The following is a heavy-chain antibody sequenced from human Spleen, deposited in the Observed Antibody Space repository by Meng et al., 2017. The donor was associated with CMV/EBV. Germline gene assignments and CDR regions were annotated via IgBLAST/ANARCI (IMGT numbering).Heavy chain of an antibody. CDR2: TYYRSKWYN. Sequence: GVSSNSATWTWSRQSPSRGLGWRGRTYYRSKWYNDYAISVKSRITINPDTSKNQFSLQLNSVTPEDTAVYYCARYIARGAGRRWFDPWGQGTLVTVSS. CDR3: ARYIARGAGRRWFDP. V-gene: IGHV6-1*01. J-gene: IGHJ5*02. D-gene: IGHD3-10*01. CDR1: GVSSNSAT.